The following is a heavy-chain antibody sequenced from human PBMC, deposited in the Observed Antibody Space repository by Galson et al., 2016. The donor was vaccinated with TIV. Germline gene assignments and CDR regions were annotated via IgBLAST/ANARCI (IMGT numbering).Heavy chain of an antibody. CDR2: TYYTSKWYN. D-gene: IGHD7-27*01. CDR3: ARVRVWAFDL. CDR1: GDSVSRNGVA. V-gene: IGHV6-1*01. J-gene: IGHJ2*01. Sequence: CAISGDSVSRNGVAWNWIRQSPSRGLEWLGRTYYTSKWYNDYAVFVKSRITINPDTSRNQFSLQLNSVTPEDTAVYYCARVRVWAFDLWGRGTLVTVSS.